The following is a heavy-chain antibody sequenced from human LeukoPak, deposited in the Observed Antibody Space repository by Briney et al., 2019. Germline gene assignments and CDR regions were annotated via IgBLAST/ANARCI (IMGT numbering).Heavy chain of an antibody. CDR1: GFTFSSYS. CDR3: ARDTYYYDTSGYYPYYFDY. V-gene: IGHV3-21*01. CDR2: ISSSSYI. D-gene: IGHD3-22*01. Sequence: PGGSLRLSCAASGFTFSSYSMNCVRQAPGKGLEWGSSISSSSYIYYADSVKGRFTISRDNAKNSLYLQMHSLRAEDTAVYYCARDTYYYDTSGYYPYYFDYWGQGTLVTVSS. J-gene: IGHJ4*02.